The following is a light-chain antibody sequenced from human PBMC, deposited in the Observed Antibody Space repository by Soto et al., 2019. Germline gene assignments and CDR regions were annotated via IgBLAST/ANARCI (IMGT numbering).Light chain of an antibody. Sequence: DIQMTQSPSTLSASVGDRVTITCRASQSISSWLAWYQQKPGKAPKLLIYDASSLESGVPSRFSGCRSRTEFTLTISSLQPDDFATYYCQQYNSIPGTFGQGTKVEIK. V-gene: IGKV1-5*01. CDR3: QQYNSIPGT. CDR2: DAS. CDR1: QSISSW. J-gene: IGKJ1*01.